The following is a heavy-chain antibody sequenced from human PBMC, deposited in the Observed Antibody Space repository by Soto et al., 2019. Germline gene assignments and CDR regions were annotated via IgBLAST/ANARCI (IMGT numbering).Heavy chain of an antibody. CDR2: ISGGGVST. D-gene: IGHD2-21*02. CDR1: GFTFSNHA. V-gene: IGHV3-23*01. J-gene: IGHJ4*02. Sequence: EVQLLESGGGLVQPGESLRLSCTASGFTFSNHAMTWVRQAPGKGLEWVSAISGGGVSTYYADSVKGRFTISRDNSKNTVFLQMNSLRADDTAVYYCARDLYCGADCYWTFVYWGQGTLVTV. CDR3: ARDLYCGADCYWTFVY.